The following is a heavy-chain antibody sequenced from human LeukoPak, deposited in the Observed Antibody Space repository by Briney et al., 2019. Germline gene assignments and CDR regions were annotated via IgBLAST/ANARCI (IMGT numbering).Heavy chain of an antibody. Sequence: GASVKVSCKASGYTFTSYDINWVRQATGQGLEWMGWMNPNSGNTGYAQKFQGRVTITRNTSISTAYMELSSLRSEDTAVYYCARGGDSVASTPPDYWGQGTLVTVSS. CDR3: ARGGDSVASTPPDY. V-gene: IGHV1-8*03. D-gene: IGHD2-15*01. CDR2: MNPNSGNT. CDR1: GYTFTSYD. J-gene: IGHJ4*02.